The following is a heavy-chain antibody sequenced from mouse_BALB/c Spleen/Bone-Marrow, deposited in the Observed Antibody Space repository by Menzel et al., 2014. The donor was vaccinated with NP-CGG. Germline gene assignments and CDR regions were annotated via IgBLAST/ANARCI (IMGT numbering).Heavy chain of an antibody. CDR3: VRAPPITSVVTRDY. V-gene: IGHV1S29*02. J-gene: IGHJ2*01. CDR1: GYPFTDCN. Sequence: VQLQQSGPELVKPGASVKISCKASGYPFTDCNMHWVKQSHGKSLEWIGYIYPHTSDTGYNQKFRNKATLTVDISSSTAYMVLRSLTSEDSAVYYCVRAPPITSVVTRDYWGQGTTLTVSS. CDR2: IYPHTSDT. D-gene: IGHD1-1*01.